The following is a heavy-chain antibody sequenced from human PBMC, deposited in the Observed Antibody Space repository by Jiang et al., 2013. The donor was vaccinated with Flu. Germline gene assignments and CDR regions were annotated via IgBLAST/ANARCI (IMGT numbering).Heavy chain of an antibody. Sequence: EVQLVESGGVVVQPGGSLRLSCAASGFTFDDYTMHWVRQAPGKGLEWVSLISWDGGSTYYADSVKGRFTISRDNSKNSLYLQMNSLRTEDTALYYCAKAAYDFWSGYSNNWFDPWGQGTPGHRLL. CDR2: ISWDGGST. J-gene: IGHJ5*02. D-gene: IGHD3-3*01. V-gene: IGHV3-43*01. CDR1: GFTFDDYT. CDR3: AKAAYDFWSGYSNNWFDP.